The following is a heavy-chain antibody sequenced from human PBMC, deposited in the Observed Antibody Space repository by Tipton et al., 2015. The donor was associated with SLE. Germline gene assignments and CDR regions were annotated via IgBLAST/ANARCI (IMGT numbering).Heavy chain of an antibody. CDR1: GFTFSSYS. CDR2: ISSSSSYI. CDR3: ARDFAETSRH. V-gene: IGHV3-21*01. J-gene: IGHJ4*01. Sequence: SLRLSCAASGFTFSSYSMNWVRQAPGKGLEWVSSISSSSSYIYYADSVKGRFTVSRDNAKNSVSLQMNSLRVDDTAVYYCARDFAETSRHWGRGTLVTVSS.